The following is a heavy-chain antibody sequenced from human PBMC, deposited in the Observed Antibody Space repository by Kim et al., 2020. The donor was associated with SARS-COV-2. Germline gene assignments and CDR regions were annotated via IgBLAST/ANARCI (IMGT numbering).Heavy chain of an antibody. J-gene: IGHJ5*02. D-gene: IGHD3-10*02. Sequence: KYAQKCQGRVTMTRDTSISTANMELSSMRSDDTAVYYCARDGVYYGRGWFDPWGQGTLVIVSS. V-gene: IGHV1-2*02. CDR3: ARDGVYYGRGWFDP.